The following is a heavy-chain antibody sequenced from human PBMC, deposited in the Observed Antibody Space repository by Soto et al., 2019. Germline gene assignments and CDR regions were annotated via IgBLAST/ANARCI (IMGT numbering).Heavy chain of an antibody. J-gene: IGHJ4*02. Sequence: PPETLSLTCTVSGGSISSGDYYWSWIRQPPGKGLEWIGYIYYSGSTYYNPSLKSRVTISVDTSKNQFSLKLSSVTAADTAVYYCARDMVRGVALDYWGQGTLVTV. CDR3: ARDMVRGVALDY. CDR1: GGSISSGDYY. V-gene: IGHV4-30-4*01. CDR2: IYYSGST. D-gene: IGHD3-10*01.